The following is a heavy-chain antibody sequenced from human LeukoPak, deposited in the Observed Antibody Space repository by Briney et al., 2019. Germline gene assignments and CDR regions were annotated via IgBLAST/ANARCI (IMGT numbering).Heavy chain of an antibody. CDR2: INHSGST. CDR1: GGSFSGYY. J-gene: IGHJ5*02. V-gene: IGHV4-34*01. CDR3: ARGGPRYSSSWYTKSNWFDP. D-gene: IGHD6-13*01. Sequence: SETLSLTCAVYGGSFSGYYWSWIRQPPGKGLEWIGEINHSGSTNYNPSLKSRVTISVDTSKNQFSLKLSSVTAADTAVYYCARGGPRYSSSWYTKSNWFDPWGQGTLVTVSS.